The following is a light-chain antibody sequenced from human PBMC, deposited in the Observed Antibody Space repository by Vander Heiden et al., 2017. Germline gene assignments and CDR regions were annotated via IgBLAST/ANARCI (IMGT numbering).Light chain of an antibody. CDR3: QQYDSLPLT. CDR1: QDINNY. CDR2: DAS. J-gene: IGKJ4*01. V-gene: IGKV1-33*01. Sequence: DIQMTRSPSSLSASVGDRVTITCQASQDINNYLNWYQQKPGKAPELLIYDASNLETGVPSRFSGSGSGTDFTFTISSLQPEDIATYYCQQYDSLPLTFGGGTKVDIK.